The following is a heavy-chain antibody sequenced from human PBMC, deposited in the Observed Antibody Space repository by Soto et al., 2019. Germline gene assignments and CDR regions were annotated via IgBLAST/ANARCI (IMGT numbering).Heavy chain of an antibody. D-gene: IGHD2-2*01. CDR1: GYTFTSYG. CDR2: ISAYNGNT. J-gene: IGHJ6*02. CDR3: ARGPYCSSTSCYQYYYYGMDV. Sequence: GASVKVSCKASGYTFTSYGISWVRQAPGQGLEWMGWISAYNGNTNYAQKLQGRVTMTTDTSTSTAYMELRSLRSDDTAVYYCARGPYCSSTSCYQYYYYGMDVWGQGTTVTVSS. V-gene: IGHV1-18*04.